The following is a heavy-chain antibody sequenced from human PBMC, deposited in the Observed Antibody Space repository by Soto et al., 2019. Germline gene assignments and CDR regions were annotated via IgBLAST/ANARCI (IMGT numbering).Heavy chain of an antibody. CDR2: ISINGGST. Sequence: CGSLRLPCSAFGCTFSIYAIHRVLQAPGKGLEYVSSISINGGSTHYADSVKGRFTISRDNSKNTQYLQMSSLRADDTALYYCVKGEYYYDSSGYYPFAYWGQGTLVTVSS. CDR1: GCTFSIYA. J-gene: IGHJ4*02. D-gene: IGHD3-22*01. V-gene: IGHV3-64D*06. CDR3: VKGEYYYDSSGYYPFAY.